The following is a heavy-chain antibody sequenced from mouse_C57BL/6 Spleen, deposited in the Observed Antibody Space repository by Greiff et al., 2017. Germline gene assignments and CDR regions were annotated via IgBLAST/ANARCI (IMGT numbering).Heavy chain of an antibody. D-gene: IGHD1-1*01. J-gene: IGHJ4*01. CDR2: IDPSDSET. V-gene: IGHV1-52*01. CDR3: ARKDYGSSYDAMDY. Sequence: QVQLQQSGAELVRPGSSVKLSCKASGYTFTSYWMHWVKQRPIQGLEWIGNIDPSDSETHYNQKFKDKATLTVDKSSSTAYMQLSSLTSEDSAVYYCARKDYGSSYDAMDYWGQVTSVTFSS. CDR1: GYTFTSYW.